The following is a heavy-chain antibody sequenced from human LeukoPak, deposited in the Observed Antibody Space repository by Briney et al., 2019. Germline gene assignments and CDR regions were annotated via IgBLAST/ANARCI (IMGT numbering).Heavy chain of an antibody. J-gene: IGHJ6*02. Sequence: SETLSLTCAVSGGSISSGGYSWSWIRQPPGKGLEWIGYIYHSGSTYYNPSLKSRVTISVDRSKNQFSLKLSSVTAADTAVYYCARDRLAAAGDKYYYYYYGMDVWGQGTTVTVSS. CDR3: ARDRLAAAGDKYYYYYYGMDV. CDR2: IYHSGST. D-gene: IGHD6-13*01. CDR1: GGSISSGGYS. V-gene: IGHV4-30-2*01.